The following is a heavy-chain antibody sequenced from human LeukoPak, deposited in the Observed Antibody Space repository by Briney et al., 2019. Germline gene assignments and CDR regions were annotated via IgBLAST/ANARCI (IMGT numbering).Heavy chain of an antibody. D-gene: IGHD3-22*01. CDR1: GFTFSSYA. CDR3: ARGERVTMIARLGRRSPYY. Sequence: GGSLRLSCAASGFTFSSYAMSWVRQAPGKGLEWVSAISGSGGSTYYADSVKGRFTISRDNSKNTLYLQMNSLRAEDTAVYYCARGERVTMIARLGRRSPYYWGQGTLVTVSS. V-gene: IGHV3-23*01. CDR2: ISGSGGST. J-gene: IGHJ4*02.